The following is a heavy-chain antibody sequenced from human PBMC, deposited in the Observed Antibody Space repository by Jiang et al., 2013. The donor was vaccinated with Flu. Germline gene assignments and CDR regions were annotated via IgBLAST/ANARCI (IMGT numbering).Heavy chain of an antibody. CDR3: ARDSKDYGDYVGXPYYYYGMDV. D-gene: IGHD4-17*01. Sequence: SGAEVKKPGSSVKVSCKASGGTFSSYAISWVRQAPGQGLEWMGGIIPIFGTANYAQKFQGRVTITADKSTSTAYMELSSLRSEDTAVYYYARDSKDYGDYVGXPYYYYGMDVWGQGTTVTVSS. V-gene: IGHV1-69*06. CDR1: GGTFSSYA. CDR2: IIPIFGTA. J-gene: IGHJ6*02.